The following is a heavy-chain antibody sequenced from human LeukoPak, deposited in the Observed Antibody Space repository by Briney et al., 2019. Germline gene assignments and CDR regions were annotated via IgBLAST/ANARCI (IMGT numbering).Heavy chain of an antibody. CDR3: ARPQHGDLYAFDI. D-gene: IGHD4-17*01. CDR2: VDGDGSTT. Sequence: GGSLRLSCAASGFTFTSYWMHWVRQAPGKGLVWVSRVDGDGSTTTYADSVKGRFTISRDNAKNTLYLQMNSLRAENTAVYYCARPQHGDLYAFDIWGQGTMVTVSS. J-gene: IGHJ3*02. V-gene: IGHV3-74*01. CDR1: GFTFTSYW.